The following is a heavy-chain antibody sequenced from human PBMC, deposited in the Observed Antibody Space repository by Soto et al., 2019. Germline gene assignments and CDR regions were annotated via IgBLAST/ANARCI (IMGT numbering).Heavy chain of an antibody. CDR2: IYYSGNI. CDR3: ARRVTSGNYEEFDY. CDR1: GGSISSSNYY. D-gene: IGHD1-26*01. Sequence: QLQLQESGPGLVKPSETLSLTCTVSGGSISSSNYYWGWIRQPPGKGLEWIGTIYYSGNIYYNLSLKSRVTISVDTSRNQFSLKLTSVTAADTAVYYCARRVTSGNYEEFDYWGQGTLVTVSS. J-gene: IGHJ4*02. V-gene: IGHV4-39*01.